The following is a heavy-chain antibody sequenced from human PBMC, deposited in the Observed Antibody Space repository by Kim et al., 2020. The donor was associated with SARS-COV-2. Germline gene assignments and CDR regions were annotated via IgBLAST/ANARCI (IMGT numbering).Heavy chain of an antibody. CDR3: ARHRSNWYYFDY. CDR1: GGSISSYY. CDR2: MYYSGST. Sequence: SETLSLTCTVSGGSISSYYWSWIRQPPGKGLEWIGYMYYSGSTNYNPSLKSRVTISVDTSKNQFSLKLSSVTAADTAVYYCARHRSNWYYFDYWGQGTPV. V-gene: IGHV4-59*08. J-gene: IGHJ4*02. D-gene: IGHD6-13*01.